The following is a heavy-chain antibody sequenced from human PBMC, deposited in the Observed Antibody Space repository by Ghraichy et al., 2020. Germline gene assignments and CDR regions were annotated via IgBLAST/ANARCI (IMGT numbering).Heavy chain of an antibody. CDR1: GGSISSYY. D-gene: IGHD1-14*01. CDR3: ARSSRLGTYNWFDP. CDR2: IYYSGST. Sequence: TLSLTCTVSGGSISSYYWSWIRQPPGKGLEWIGYIYYSGSTNYNPSLKSRVTISVDTSKNQFSLKLSSVTAADTAVYYCARSSRLGTYNWFDPWGQGTLVTVSS. V-gene: IGHV4-59*01. J-gene: IGHJ5*02.